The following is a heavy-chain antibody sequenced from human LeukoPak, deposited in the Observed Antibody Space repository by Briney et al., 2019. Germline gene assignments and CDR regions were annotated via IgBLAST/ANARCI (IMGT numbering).Heavy chain of an antibody. CDR3: VREDPRTGHWFFDL. Sequence: PGGSLRLSCAASGFTFSNYGMHWVRQAPGKGLEWVTFIRYDASNKYYADSVKGRFTISRDNSKNTLYLQMNSLRAEDTAVYYCVREDPRTGHWFFDLWGRGTLVTVSP. CDR2: IRYDASNK. V-gene: IGHV3-30*02. CDR1: GFTFSNYG. J-gene: IGHJ2*01.